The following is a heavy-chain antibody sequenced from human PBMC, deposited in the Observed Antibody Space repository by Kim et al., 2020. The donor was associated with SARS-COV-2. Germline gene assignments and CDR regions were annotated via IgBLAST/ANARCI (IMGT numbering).Heavy chain of an antibody. J-gene: IGHJ4*02. Sequence: KYYLASVKGRFPISRDNANNSVYLQMHSLRAEDTAVYYCARVNYDSPGGDWGQGTLVIVSS. V-gene: IGHV3-7*01. CDR3: ARVNYDSPGGD. CDR2: K. D-gene: IGHD3-22*01.